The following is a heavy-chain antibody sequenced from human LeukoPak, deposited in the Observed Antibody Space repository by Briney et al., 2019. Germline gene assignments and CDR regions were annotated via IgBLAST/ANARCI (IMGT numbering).Heavy chain of an antibody. V-gene: IGHV4-59*01. CDR1: GGSISSYY. J-gene: IGHJ4*02. CDR3: ARDLGPYDYIEYYFDY. D-gene: IGHD4-11*01. CDR2: IYYSGST. Sequence: SETLSLTCTVSGGSISSYYWSWIRQPPGKGLEWIGYIYYSGSTNYNPSLKSRVTISVDTSKNQFSLKLSSVTAADTAVYYCARDLGPYDYIEYYFDYWGQGTLVTVSS.